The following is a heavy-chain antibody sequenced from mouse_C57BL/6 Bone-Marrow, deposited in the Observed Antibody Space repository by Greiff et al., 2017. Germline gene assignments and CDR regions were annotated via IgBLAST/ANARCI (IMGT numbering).Heavy chain of an antibody. CDR1: GYTFTSYW. D-gene: IGHD2-3*01. J-gene: IGHJ2*01. Sequence: VKLQQPGAELVKPGASVKLSCKASGYTFTSYWMPWVKQRPGQGLAWIGMIYPNSGSTNYNEKFKSKATLTVDTSSSTAYRKLSSLTSEDSSVYYCAREGDGYYFDYWGQGTTLTVSS. V-gene: IGHV1-64*01. CDR3: AREGDGYYFDY. CDR2: IYPNSGST.